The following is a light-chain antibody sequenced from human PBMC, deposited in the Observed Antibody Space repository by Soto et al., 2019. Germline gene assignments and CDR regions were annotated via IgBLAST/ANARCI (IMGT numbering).Light chain of an antibody. CDR3: QQSYSTPLT. CDR1: QSISSY. CDR2: AAS. J-gene: IGKJ4*01. Sequence: DIQMTQSPSSLSASVGDRVTITCRASQSISSYLNWYQQNPGKAPKLLIYAASSLQSGVPSRFSGSGYGTDFTMTISSLQPEDFATYYCQQSYSTPLTFGGGTKVEIK. V-gene: IGKV1-39*01.